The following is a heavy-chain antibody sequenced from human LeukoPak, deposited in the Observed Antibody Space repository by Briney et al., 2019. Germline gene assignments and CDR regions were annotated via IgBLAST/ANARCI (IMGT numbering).Heavy chain of an antibody. J-gene: IGHJ4*02. V-gene: IGHV4-59*01. CDR3: ARGGLGGSYKYYFDY. Sequence: SETLSLTCTVSGGSISSYYWSWIRQPPGKGLEWIGYIYYSGSTNYNPSLKSRVTISVDTSKNQFSLKLSSVTAADTAVYYCARGGLGGSYKYYFDYWGQGTLVTVSS. D-gene: IGHD1-26*01. CDR2: IYYSGST. CDR1: GGSISSYY.